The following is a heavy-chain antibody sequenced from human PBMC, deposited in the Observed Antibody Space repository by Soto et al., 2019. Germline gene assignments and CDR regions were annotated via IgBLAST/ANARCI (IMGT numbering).Heavy chain of an antibody. CDR1: GGSISSSSYY. Sequence: SETLSLTCTVSGGSISSSSYYWGWIRQPPGKGLEWIGSIYYSGSTYYNPSLKSRVTISVDTSKNQFSLKLSSVTAADTAVYYCARQPVSGYSSGWYYYYGMDVWGQGTTVTVSS. CDR2: IYYSGST. V-gene: IGHV4-39*01. J-gene: IGHJ6*02. CDR3: ARQPVSGYSSGWYYYYGMDV. D-gene: IGHD6-19*01.